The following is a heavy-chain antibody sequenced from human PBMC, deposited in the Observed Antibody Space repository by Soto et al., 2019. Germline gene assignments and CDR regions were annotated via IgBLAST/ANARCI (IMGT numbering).Heavy chain of an antibody. CDR2: ISGSGGST. CDR3: AKDLYILSGYFQGYFDY. CDR1: GFTISSYA. Sequence: PVGSMRLPCTAAGFTISSYAMSRIRQNPRKGLEWVSAISGSGGSTYYADSVKGRFTISRDNSKNTLYLQMNSLRAEDTAVYYCAKDLYILSGYFQGYFDYWGKGTLVTVSS. D-gene: IGHD3-9*01. J-gene: IGHJ4*02. V-gene: IGHV3-23*01.